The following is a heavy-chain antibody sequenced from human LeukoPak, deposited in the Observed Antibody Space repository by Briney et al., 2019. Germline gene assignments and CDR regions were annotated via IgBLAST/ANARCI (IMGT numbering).Heavy chain of an antibody. CDR1: GYTFTGYY. D-gene: IGHD6-19*01. Sequence: ASVKVSCKASGYTFTGYYMHWVRQAPGQGLEWMGWINPNSGGTNYAQKFQGRVTMTRNTSISTAYMELSSLRSEDTAVYYCARGRGIAVARDYWGQGTLVTVSS. CDR3: ARGRGIAVARDY. V-gene: IGHV1-2*02. CDR2: INPNSGGT. J-gene: IGHJ4*02.